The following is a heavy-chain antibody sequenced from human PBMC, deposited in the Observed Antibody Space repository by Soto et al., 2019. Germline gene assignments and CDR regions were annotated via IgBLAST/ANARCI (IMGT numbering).Heavy chain of an antibody. CDR1: GFTFDDYP. Sequence: GGSLRLSCPTSGFTFDDYPMSWFRPAPGKGLEWLSYIRNKAYGETTEYAASVKGRFIISRDASIGIAFLQMNSLKTDDTAVYYCARAVRLVGDAFDIWGQGTMVTVSS. CDR3: ARAVRLVGDAFDI. D-gene: IGHD1-1*01. CDR2: IRNKAYGETT. V-gene: IGHV3-49*03. J-gene: IGHJ3*02.